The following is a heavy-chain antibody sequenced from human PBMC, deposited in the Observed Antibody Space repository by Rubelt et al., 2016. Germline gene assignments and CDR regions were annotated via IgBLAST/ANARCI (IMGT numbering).Heavy chain of an antibody. J-gene: IGHJ4*02. CDR2: VWNDGSKK. CDR3: ARESFDSSGQAYYFDY. CDR1: GFTFYNCD. Sequence: VQLVESGGGLVQPGGSLRLSCAASGFTFYNCDMTWVRQAPGKGLEWVAIVWNDGSKKYYVDSVKGRFTISKDNAKNTLYLQMSSLRAEDTAVYYCARESFDSSGQAYYFDYWGQGTLVTVSS. V-gene: IGHV3-33*08. D-gene: IGHD3-22*01.